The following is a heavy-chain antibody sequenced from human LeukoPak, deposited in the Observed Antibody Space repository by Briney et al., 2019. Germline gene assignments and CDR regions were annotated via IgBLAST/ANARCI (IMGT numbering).Heavy chain of an antibody. D-gene: IGHD3-10*01. CDR2: IYYSGST. J-gene: IGHJ5*02. V-gene: IGHV4-59*01. Sequence: SETLSLTCTVSGGSISSYYWSWIRQPPGKGLEWIGYIYYSGSTNYNPSLKSRVTISVDTSKNQFSLKLSSVTAADKAVYYCARDVPSGGSGSSNWFDPWGQGTLVTVSS. CDR1: GGSISSYY. CDR3: ARDVPSGGSGSSNWFDP.